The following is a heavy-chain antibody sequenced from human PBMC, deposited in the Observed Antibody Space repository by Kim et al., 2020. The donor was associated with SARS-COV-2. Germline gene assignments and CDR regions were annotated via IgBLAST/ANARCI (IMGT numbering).Heavy chain of an antibody. D-gene: IGHD3-3*01. CDR3: AKANYDFWSGYTYYYYMDV. Sequence: GRFTISRDNAKNSLYLQMNSLRAEDTALYYCAKANYDFWSGYTYYYYMDVWGKGTTVTVSS. V-gene: IGHV3-9*01. J-gene: IGHJ6*03.